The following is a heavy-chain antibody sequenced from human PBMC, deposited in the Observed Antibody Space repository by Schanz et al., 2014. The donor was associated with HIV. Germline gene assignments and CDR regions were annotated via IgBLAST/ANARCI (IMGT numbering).Heavy chain of an antibody. D-gene: IGHD6-19*01. V-gene: IGHV3-30-3*01. J-gene: IGHJ4*02. CDR3: AKGLRQWLVLGVSDY. Sequence: QVQLVESGGAVVQPGRSLRLSCAASGFTFSTYAMHWVRQAPGKGLQWLTVMSYDGSRKYSADSVKGRFTISRDNSKNTLYLQMNSLRTEDTAIYYCAKGLRQWLVLGVSDYWGQGTLVTVSS. CDR1: GFTFSTYA. CDR2: MSYDGSRK.